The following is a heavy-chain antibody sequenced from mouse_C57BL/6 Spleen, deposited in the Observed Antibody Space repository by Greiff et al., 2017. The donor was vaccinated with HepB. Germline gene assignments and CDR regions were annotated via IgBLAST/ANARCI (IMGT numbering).Heavy chain of an antibody. CDR3: TKEDYGNSFAY. CDR1: GFNIKDDY. D-gene: IGHD2-1*01. CDR2: IDPENGDT. Sequence: VQLQQSGAELERPGASVKLSCTASGFNIKDDYMHWVKQRPEQGLEWIGWIDPENGDTEYASKFQGKATITADTSSNTAYLQLSSLTSEATAVYYCTKEDYGNSFAYWGQGTLVTVSA. J-gene: IGHJ3*01. V-gene: IGHV14-4*01.